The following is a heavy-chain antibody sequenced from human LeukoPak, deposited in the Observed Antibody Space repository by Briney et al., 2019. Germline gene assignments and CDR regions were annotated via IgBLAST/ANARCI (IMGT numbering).Heavy chain of an antibody. Sequence: GGSLRLSCAASGFTVGSNYMSWVRQAPGKGLEWVSVIYSGGSTYYADSVKGRFTISRDNSKNTLYLQMNSLRAEDTAVYYCARWTDWYFDLWGRGTLVSVSS. CDR3: ARWTDWYFDL. D-gene: IGHD2-21*02. CDR2: IYSGGST. J-gene: IGHJ2*01. CDR1: GFTVGSNY. V-gene: IGHV3-66*01.